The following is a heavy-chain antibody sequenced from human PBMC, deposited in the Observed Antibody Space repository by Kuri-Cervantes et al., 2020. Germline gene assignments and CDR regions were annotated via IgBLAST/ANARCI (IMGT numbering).Heavy chain of an antibody. J-gene: IGHJ4*02. V-gene: IGHV3-21*04. CDR3: CTDPRMADGGGSFDH. CDR2: ISSSSSYI. CDR1: GFTFDDYA. Sequence: GGSLRLSCAASGFTFDDYAMHWVRQAPGKGLEWVSSISSSSSYIYYADSVKGRFTISRDNAKNSLYLQMNSLRAEDTAVYYCCTDPRMADGGGSFDHWGQGTPVTVSS. D-gene: IGHD2-8*02.